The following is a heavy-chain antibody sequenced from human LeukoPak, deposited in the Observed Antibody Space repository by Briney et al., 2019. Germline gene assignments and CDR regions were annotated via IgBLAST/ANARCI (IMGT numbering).Heavy chain of an antibody. CDR3: ARKLAGLFDY. V-gene: IGHV3-53*01. D-gene: IGHD6-19*01. CDR1: GFTVSSNY. J-gene: IGHJ4*02. Sequence: GGSLRLSCAASGFTVSSNYMSWVRQAPGKGLEWVSVIYSGGSTYYADSVKGRFTISRDNSKNTLYLQMDSLRAEDTAVYYCARKLAGLFDYWGQGTLVTVSS. CDR2: IYSGGST.